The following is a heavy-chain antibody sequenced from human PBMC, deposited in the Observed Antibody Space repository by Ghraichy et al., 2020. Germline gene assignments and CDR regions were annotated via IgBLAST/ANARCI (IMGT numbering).Heavy chain of an antibody. D-gene: IGHD2-2*02. CDR2: IYTSGST. CDR1: GASISSYY. CDR3: AGHMLQYQLLYDYYCLDV. Sequence: SCTVSGASISSYYWSWIRQPAGRELEWIGRIYTSGSTNYNPSLKSRLSMLVDTSMNRFSLRLRSVTAADTAVYYWAGHMLQYQLLYDYYCLDVWGQGSTGSVAS. J-gene: IGHJ6*02. V-gene: IGHV4-4*07.